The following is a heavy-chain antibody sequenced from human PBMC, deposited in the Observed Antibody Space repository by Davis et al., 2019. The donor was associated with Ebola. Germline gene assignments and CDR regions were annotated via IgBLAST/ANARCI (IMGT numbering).Heavy chain of an antibody. CDR2: IYSGGST. CDR1: GFIFSSYA. Sequence: GASLMISCAASGFIFSSYAMSWVRQAPGKGLEWVSVIYSGGSTYYADSVKGRFTISRDNSKNTLYLQMNSLRAEDTAVYYCARARAWEPYYYYGMDVWGQGTTVTVSS. CDR3: ARARAWEPYYYYGMDV. J-gene: IGHJ6*02. V-gene: IGHV3-66*01. D-gene: IGHD1-26*01.